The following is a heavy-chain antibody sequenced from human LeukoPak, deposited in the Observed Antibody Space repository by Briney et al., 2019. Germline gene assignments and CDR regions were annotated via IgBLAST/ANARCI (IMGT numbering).Heavy chain of an antibody. CDR1: GFTFSSYG. J-gene: IGHJ4*02. D-gene: IGHD5-18*01. Sequence: PGRSLRLSCAASGFTFSSYGMHWVRQAPGKGLEWVAVIWYDGSNKYYADSVKGRFTISRDNAKNTLYLQMNSLRAEDTAVYYCARGPRYSYGYDYWGQGTLVTVSS. CDR3: ARGPRYSYGYDY. V-gene: IGHV3-33*01. CDR2: IWYDGSNK.